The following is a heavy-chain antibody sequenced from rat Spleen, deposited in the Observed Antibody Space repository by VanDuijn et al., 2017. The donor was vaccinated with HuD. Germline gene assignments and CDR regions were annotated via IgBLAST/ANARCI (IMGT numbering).Heavy chain of an antibody. CDR1: GFTFSDYY. J-gene: IGHJ2*01. Sequence: EVQLVESDGGLVQPGRSLKLSCAASGFTFSDYYMAWVRQAPTKGLEWVATISYDGSSTYYRDSVKGRFTISRDNAKSTLYLQMDSLRSEDTATYYCARHSLYYYDGSYYFDYWGQGVMVTVSS. D-gene: IGHD1-12*02. V-gene: IGHV5-29*01. CDR3: ARHSLYYYDGSYYFDY. CDR2: ISYDGSST.